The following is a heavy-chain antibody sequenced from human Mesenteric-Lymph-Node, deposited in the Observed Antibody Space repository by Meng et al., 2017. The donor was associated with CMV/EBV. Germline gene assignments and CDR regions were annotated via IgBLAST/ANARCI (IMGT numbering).Heavy chain of an antibody. J-gene: IGHJ4*02. D-gene: IGHD3-22*01. V-gene: IGHV3-21*01. CDR2: ISSSSSYI. CDR3: AGPLNPHYYYDSSGYYY. Sequence: GESLKISCAASGFTFSSYGMSWVRQAPGKRLEWVSSISSSSSYIYYADSVKGRFTISRDNAKNSLYQQMNSLRAEDTAVYYCAGPLNPHYYYDSSGYYYWGQGTLVTVSS. CDR1: GFTFSSYG.